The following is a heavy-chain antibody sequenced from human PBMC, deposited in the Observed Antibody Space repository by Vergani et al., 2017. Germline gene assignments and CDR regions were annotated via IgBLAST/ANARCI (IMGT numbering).Heavy chain of an antibody. J-gene: IGHJ3*02. CDR1: GGSVSSGDYY. CDR2: VYTTGIT. CDR3: ARSMIGAFDI. D-gene: IGHD3-22*01. Sequence: QLQLQESGPGLVKPTQTLSLTCAVSGGSVSSGDYYWSWIRQPAGKGLEWIGRVYTTGITKYNPSLNSRVSISVETSKNQFSLKLSSVTAADTAVYYCARSMIGAFDIWGQGTMVTVSS. V-gene: IGHV4-61*02.